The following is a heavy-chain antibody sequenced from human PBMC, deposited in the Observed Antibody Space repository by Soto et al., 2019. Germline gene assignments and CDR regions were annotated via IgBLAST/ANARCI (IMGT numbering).Heavy chain of an antibody. CDR2: IYSGGST. Sequence: GGSLRLSCAASGFTVSSNYMSWVRQAPGKGLEWVSVIYSGGSTYYADSVKGRFTISRHNSKNTLYLQMNSLRAEDTAVYYCARDRLHSNWDRYYYYMDVWGKGTTVTVSS. CDR1: GFTVSSNY. D-gene: IGHD4-4*01. V-gene: IGHV3-53*04. J-gene: IGHJ6*03. CDR3: ARDRLHSNWDRYYYYMDV.